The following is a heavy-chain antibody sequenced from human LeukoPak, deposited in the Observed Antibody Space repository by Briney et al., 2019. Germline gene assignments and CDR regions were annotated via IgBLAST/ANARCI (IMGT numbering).Heavy chain of an antibody. CDR2: ITSSTTYI. J-gene: IGHJ5*02. Sequence: GGSLRLSCAASGFTFSSYTINWVRQAPGKGLEWVSSITSSTTYIYYADSVKGRFTISRDNSKNTLYLQMNSLRAEDTAVYYCARDRNDFWSSPTTDNWFDPWGQGTLVTVSS. D-gene: IGHD3-3*01. V-gene: IGHV3-21*01. CDR3: ARDRNDFWSSPTTDNWFDP. CDR1: GFTFSSYT.